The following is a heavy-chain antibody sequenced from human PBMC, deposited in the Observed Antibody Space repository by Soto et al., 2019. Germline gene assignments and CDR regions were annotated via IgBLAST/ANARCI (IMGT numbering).Heavy chain of an antibody. Sequence: QVQLQESGPGLVKPSETLSLTCTVSGGSISSNYWSWIRQPPGKGLEWLGYSYSSGSTNYNPSLKSRVSISLDTSKNQFSLKLTSVTAADTAVYYCTRGSHCYYVDYWGHGTLVTVSS. J-gene: IGHJ4*01. CDR3: TRGSHCYYVDY. V-gene: IGHV4-59*01. D-gene: IGHD3-10*01. CDR2: SYSSGST. CDR1: GGSISSNY.